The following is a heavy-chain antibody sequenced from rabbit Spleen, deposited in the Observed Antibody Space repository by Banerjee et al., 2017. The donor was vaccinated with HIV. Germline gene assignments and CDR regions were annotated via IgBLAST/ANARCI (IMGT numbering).Heavy chain of an antibody. CDR2: IAGSSSDFT. Sequence: QQQLEESGGGLVKPGGTLTLTCTASGFSFNNNYYMCWVRQAPGKGLEWISCIAGSSSDFTYSATWAKGRFTIAKTSSTTVTLQMTSLTAADTATYFCARDADGGSTSYSDWLNLWGQGTLVTVS. J-gene: IGHJ5*01. CDR1: GFSFNNNYY. CDR3: ARDADGGSTSYSDWLNL. D-gene: IGHD8-1*01. V-gene: IGHV1S45*01.